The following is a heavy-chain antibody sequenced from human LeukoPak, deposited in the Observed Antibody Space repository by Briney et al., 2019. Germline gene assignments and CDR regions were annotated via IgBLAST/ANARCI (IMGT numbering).Heavy chain of an antibody. D-gene: IGHD2-21*02. Sequence: PSETLSLTXTVSGGSISSSSYYWGWIRQPPGKGLEWIGSIYYSGSTYYNPSLKSRVTISVDTSKNQFSLKLSSVTAADTAVYYCASGAAYCGGDCPPGPVDYWGQGTLVTVSS. CDR1: GGSISSSSYY. J-gene: IGHJ4*02. CDR3: ASGAAYCGGDCPPGPVDY. CDR2: IYYSGST. V-gene: IGHV4-39*01.